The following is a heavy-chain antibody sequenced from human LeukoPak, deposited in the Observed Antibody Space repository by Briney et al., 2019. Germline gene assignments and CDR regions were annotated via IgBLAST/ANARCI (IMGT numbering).Heavy chain of an antibody. J-gene: IGHJ5*02. Sequence: ASVKVSCKASGYAFTGYYMHWVRQAPGQGLEWMGWISAYNGNTNYAQKLQGRVTMTTDTSTSTAYMELRSLRSDDTAVYYCARAPWRVGTLRWFDPWGQGTLVTVSS. CDR2: ISAYNGNT. CDR1: GYAFTGYY. CDR3: ARAPWRVGTLRWFDP. D-gene: IGHD1-26*01. V-gene: IGHV1-18*04.